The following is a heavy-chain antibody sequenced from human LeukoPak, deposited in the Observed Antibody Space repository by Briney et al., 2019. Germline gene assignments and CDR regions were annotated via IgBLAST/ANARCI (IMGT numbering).Heavy chain of an antibody. D-gene: IGHD2-2*01. V-gene: IGHV3-30*02. CDR2: IQSNGNEK. J-gene: IGHJ4*02. CDR3: ARGVTSWPQGPYHFDY. CDR1: AFTFSDDA. Sequence: GGSLRLSCAVSAFTFSDDAMHWVRQAPGKGLEWVASIQSNGNEKYSSDSLKGRFTISRDNSKNTLYLQMNTVRPEDTAVFYCARGVTSWPQGPYHFDYWGQGILITVSS.